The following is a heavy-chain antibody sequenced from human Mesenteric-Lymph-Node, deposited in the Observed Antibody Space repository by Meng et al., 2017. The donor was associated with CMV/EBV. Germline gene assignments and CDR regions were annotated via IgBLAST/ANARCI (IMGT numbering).Heavy chain of an antibody. CDR1: GVTVSTNY. D-gene: IGHD6-6*01. CDR3: ARVLSSSSTYKYFQYGMDV. J-gene: IGHJ6*02. V-gene: IGHV3-53*01. Sequence: GGSLRLSCAASGVTVSTNYMSWVRQAPGKGLEWVSLIYSVGSTYYAESVKGRLTISRDNSKNTVYLQMNSLRVEDTAVYYCARVLSSSSTYKYFQYGMDVWGQGTTVTVSS. CDR2: IYSVGST.